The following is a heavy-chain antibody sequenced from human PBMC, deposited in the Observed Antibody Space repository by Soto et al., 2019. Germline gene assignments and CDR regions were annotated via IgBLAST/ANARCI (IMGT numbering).Heavy chain of an antibody. V-gene: IGHV3-23*01. Sequence: EVQLLESGGGMVQPGGSLRLSCAASGFTFSGSAMGWVRQAPGKGLEWISVISGSGDNILYADSVKGRFTISKDNLRNTLYLQMNSLRGDDTAVHFCAARTIPVPGAYDYWGQGTLVTVSS. CDR2: ISGSGDNI. CDR1: GFTFSGSA. D-gene: IGHD3-16*01. CDR3: AARTIPVPGAYDY. J-gene: IGHJ4*02.